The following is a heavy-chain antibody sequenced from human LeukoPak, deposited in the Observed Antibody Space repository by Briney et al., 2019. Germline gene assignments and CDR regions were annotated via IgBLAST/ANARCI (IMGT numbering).Heavy chain of an antibody. V-gene: IGHV4-34*01. D-gene: IGHD5-24*01. CDR2: INHSGST. CDR1: GGSFSGYY. J-gene: IGHJ4*02. CDR3: ARSGDGYNYGDY. Sequence: PSETLPLTCAVYGGSFSGYYWSWIRQPPGKGLEWIGEINHSGSTNYNPSLKSRVTISVDTSKNQFSLKLSSVTAADTAVYYCARSGDGYNYGDYWGQGTLVTVSS.